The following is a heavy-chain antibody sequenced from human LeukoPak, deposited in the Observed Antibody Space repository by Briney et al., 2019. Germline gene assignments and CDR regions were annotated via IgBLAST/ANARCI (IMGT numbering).Heavy chain of an antibody. D-gene: IGHD4-23*01. CDR2: IYYSGST. J-gene: IGHJ4*02. CDR1: DDSITSYY. Sequence: SETLSLTCTVSDDSITSYYWSWIRQSQGNGLEWIGFIYYSGSTNYNPSLKSRVTMSVDTSKNQFSLKLSSVTAADTAVYYCAAGGSTVVPLYWGQGTLVTVSS. CDR3: AAGGSTVVPLY. V-gene: IGHV4-59*01.